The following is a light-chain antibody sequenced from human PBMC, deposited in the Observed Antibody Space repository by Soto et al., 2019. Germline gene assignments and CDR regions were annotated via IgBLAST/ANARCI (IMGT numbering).Light chain of an antibody. CDR3: QQSHSTPYT. CDR1: QDISSY. V-gene: IGKV1-39*01. CDR2: GAS. J-gene: IGKJ2*01. Sequence: DIQMTQSPSSLSASVGDGVTLTCRASQDISSYLSWYQQKPGQAPKLVIFGASALQSGVPSRFRGSGSGTTFPLTITGLQPEDFATYYCQQSHSTPYTFGQGTKLENK.